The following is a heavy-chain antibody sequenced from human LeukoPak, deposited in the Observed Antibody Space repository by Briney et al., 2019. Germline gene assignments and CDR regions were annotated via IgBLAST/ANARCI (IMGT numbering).Heavy chain of an antibody. CDR1: GDSITMYY. J-gene: IGHJ6*03. CDR2: VDHTGST. D-gene: IGHD4-11*01. V-gene: IGHV4-59*01. CDR3: ARGRVSSSTWYSTYYYFFYMDF. Sequence: SETLSLTCTVSGDSITMYYWTWIRQPPGKGLEWIGYVDHTGSTKFNPSLNGRVSISRDTSKNFFSLRLRSVTAADTAVYFCARGRVSSSTWYSTYYYFFYMDFWGKGTTVTVSS.